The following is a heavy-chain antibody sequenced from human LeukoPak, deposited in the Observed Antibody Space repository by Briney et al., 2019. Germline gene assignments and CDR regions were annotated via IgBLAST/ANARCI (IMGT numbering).Heavy chain of an antibody. CDR3: AKAGGYYDSSGIGAFDI. Sequence: PGGSLRLSCAASGFTFSSYAMSWVRQAPGKGLEWVSAISGSGGSTYYADSVKGRFTISRDNSKNTLYLQMNSLRAEDTAVYYCAKAGGYYDSSGIGAFDIWGQGTMVTVSS. CDR1: GFTFSSYA. V-gene: IGHV3-23*01. CDR2: ISGSGGST. J-gene: IGHJ3*02. D-gene: IGHD3-22*01.